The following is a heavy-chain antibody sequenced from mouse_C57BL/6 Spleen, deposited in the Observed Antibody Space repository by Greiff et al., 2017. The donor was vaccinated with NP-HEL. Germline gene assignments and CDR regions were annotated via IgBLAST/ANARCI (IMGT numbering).Heavy chain of an antibody. D-gene: IGHD2-4*01. CDR2: IYPGSGST. CDR1: GYTFTSYW. CDR3: AREGGDYANYFDY. Sequence: QVQLQQSGAELVKPGASVKMSCKASGYTFTSYWITWVKQRPGQGLEWIGDIYPGSGSTNYNEKFKSKATLTVDTSSSTAYMQLSSLTSEDSAVYYCAREGGDYANYFDYWGQGTTLTVSS. V-gene: IGHV1-55*01. J-gene: IGHJ2*01.